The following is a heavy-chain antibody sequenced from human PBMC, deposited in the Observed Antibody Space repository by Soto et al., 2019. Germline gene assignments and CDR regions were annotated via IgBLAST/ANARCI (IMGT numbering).Heavy chain of an antibody. CDR2: INHSGSI. D-gene: IGHD2-2*02. V-gene: IGHV4-34*01. Sequence: PSETLSLTCVVYGGSFSGYYWSWIRQPPKKGLEWIGEINHSGSIHYNPSLQSRVTISVDTSKNQFSLRLSSVTAADTAVYYCARAHHSIPYYYYGMDVWGQGTMVTVSS. J-gene: IGHJ6*02. CDR3: ARAHHSIPYYYYGMDV. CDR1: GGSFSGYY.